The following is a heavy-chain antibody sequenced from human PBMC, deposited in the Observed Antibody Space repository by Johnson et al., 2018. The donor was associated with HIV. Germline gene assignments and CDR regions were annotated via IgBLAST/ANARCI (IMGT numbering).Heavy chain of an antibody. Sequence: VQLVESGGGLEQPGGSLRLSCAASGFTFSTYWLHWVRQAPGKGLVWISRINSDGSSTTYADSVKGRFTISRDNAKNTLYLQMNSRRAEDTAVYYCTRPYGAGAFDIWGQGTMVTVSS. V-gene: IGHV3-74*02. CDR1: GFTFSTYW. CDR3: TRPYGAGAFDI. CDR2: INSDGSST. J-gene: IGHJ3*02. D-gene: IGHD4-17*01.